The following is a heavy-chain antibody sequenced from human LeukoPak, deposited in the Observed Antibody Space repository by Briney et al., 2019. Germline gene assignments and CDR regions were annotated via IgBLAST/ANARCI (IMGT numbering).Heavy chain of an antibody. CDR3: ARVSGLGYCSSTSCYGTRLDYYMDV. D-gene: IGHD2-2*01. J-gene: IGHJ6*03. Sequence: SVKVSCKTSGGTFNNSAISWLRQAPGQGLEWLGGIMPLFGTAGYAQKFQGRVTITKDESTRTVYLELTSLTSDDTAVYYCARVSGLGYCSSTSCYGTRLDYYMDVWGKGTTVTVSS. CDR1: GGTFNNSA. CDR2: IMPLFGTA. V-gene: IGHV1-69*05.